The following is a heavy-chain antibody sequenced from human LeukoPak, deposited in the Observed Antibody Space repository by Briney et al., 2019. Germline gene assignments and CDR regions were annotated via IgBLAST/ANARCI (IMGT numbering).Heavy chain of an antibody. V-gene: IGHV1-46*02. D-gene: IGHD6-13*01. Sequence: AGEKVYCRGSRYTFNKNNVHWVRQGPGQGLEWMAIFYPRGSITTYAEKFQSRVTMTSDTSTSTVYMELSSLTSEDTAVYYCARDSSSWSSDYWGQGTLVTVPS. CDR2: FYPRGSIT. J-gene: IGHJ4*02. CDR3: ARDSSSWSSDY. CDR1: RYTFNKNN.